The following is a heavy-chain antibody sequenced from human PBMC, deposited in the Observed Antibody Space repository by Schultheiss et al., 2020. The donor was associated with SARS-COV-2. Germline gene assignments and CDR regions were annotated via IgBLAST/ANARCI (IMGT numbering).Heavy chain of an antibody. J-gene: IGHJ5*02. Sequence: GGSLRLSCKASGYTFTGYYMHWVRQAPGQGLEWMGRINPNSGGTNYAQKLKGRVTMTTDTSTSTAYMELRSLRSDDTAVYYCARVGSSSRSWFDPWGQGTLVTVSS. CDR3: ARVGSSSRSWFDP. CDR1: GYTFTGYY. D-gene: IGHD6-13*01. CDR2: INPNSGGT. V-gene: IGHV1-2*06.